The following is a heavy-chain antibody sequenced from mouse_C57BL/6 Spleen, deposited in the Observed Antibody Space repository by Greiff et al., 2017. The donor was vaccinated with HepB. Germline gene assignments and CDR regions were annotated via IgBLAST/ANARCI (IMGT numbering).Heavy chain of an antibody. J-gene: IGHJ3*01. V-gene: IGHV1-80*01. D-gene: IGHD1-1*01. Sequence: VHLVESGAELVKPGASVKISCKASGYAFSSYWMNWVKQRPGKGLEWIGQIYPGDGDTNYNGKFKGKATLTADKSSSTAYMQLSSLTSEDSAVYVCASPYYYGSSWFAYWGQGTLVTVSA. CDR3: ASPYYYGSSWFAY. CDR1: GYAFSSYW. CDR2: IYPGDGDT.